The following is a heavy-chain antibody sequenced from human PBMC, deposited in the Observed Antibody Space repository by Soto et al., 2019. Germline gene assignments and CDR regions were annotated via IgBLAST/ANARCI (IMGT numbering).Heavy chain of an antibody. CDR1: GFTFSNAW. CDR2: IKSKTDGGTT. D-gene: IGHD1-20*01. J-gene: IGHJ4*02. V-gene: IGHV3-15*07. Sequence: GGSLRLSCAASGFTFSNAWMNWVRQAPGKGLEWVGRIKSKTDGGTTDYAAPVKGRFTISRDDSKNTLYLQMNSLKTAGTAVYYCFSITGTRPYEFDFWGQRSLVTVSS. CDR3: FSITGTRPYEFDF.